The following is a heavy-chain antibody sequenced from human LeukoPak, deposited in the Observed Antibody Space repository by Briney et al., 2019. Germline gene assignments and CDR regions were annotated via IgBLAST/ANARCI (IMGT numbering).Heavy chain of an antibody. D-gene: IGHD1-20*01. Sequence: GGSLRLSCAASGFTFSSYGMHWVRQAPGKGLEWVAFIRNDGSNKYYADSVKGRFTISRDNSKNTLYLQMNSLRAEDTAVYYCAKPYNWKSYGDPEYFQLWGQGTVVTVSS. CDR1: GFTFSSYG. V-gene: IGHV3-30*02. CDR2: IRNDGSNK. CDR3: AKPYNWKSYGDPEYFQL. J-gene: IGHJ1*01.